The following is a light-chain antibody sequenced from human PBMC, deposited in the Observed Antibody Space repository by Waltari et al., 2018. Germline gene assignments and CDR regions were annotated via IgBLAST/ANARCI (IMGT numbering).Light chain of an antibody. CDR3: MQTLQVPRT. V-gene: IGKV2D-29*01. J-gene: IGKJ1*01. CDR2: EVS. CDR1: HSLLHTDGQAY. Sequence: DIVMTQTPLSLSVTPGQPASICCKSSHSLLHTDGQAYLYWYLQKPGQPPQLLIYEVSKRFSGVPARFSGSGSGTDFTLKISRVEAEDVGVYYCMQTLQVPRTFGQGTRVEIK.